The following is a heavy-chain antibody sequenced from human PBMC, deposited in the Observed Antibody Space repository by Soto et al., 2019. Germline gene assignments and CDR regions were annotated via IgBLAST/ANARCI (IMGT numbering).Heavy chain of an antibody. Sequence: GASVKVSCKASGYTFTSYAMHWVRQAPGQRLEWMGWINAGNGNTKYSQKFQGRVTITRDTSASTAYMELSSLRSEDTAVYYCARDIKQLVSPLPWGQGTLVTVSS. CDR2: INAGNGNT. V-gene: IGHV1-3*01. D-gene: IGHD6-13*01. J-gene: IGHJ5*02. CDR1: GYTFTSYA. CDR3: ARDIKQLVSPLP.